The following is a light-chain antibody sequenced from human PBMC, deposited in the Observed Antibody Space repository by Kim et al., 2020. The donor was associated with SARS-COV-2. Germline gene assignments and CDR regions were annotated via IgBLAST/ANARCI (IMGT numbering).Light chain of an antibody. Sequence: IRMTQSPSSLSASTGDRVTITCRASQGISRYLAWYQQKPGKVPKLLIYAASTLQYGVPSRFSGSASGTDFSLTISCLQSEDFASYYCQQYNSSPRTFGQGTQLDIK. CDR3: QQYNSSPRT. CDR2: AAS. J-gene: IGKJ5*01. CDR1: QGISRY. V-gene: IGKV1-8*01.